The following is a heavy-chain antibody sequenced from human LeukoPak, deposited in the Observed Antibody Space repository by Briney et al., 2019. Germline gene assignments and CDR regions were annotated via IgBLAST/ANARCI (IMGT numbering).Heavy chain of an antibody. CDR1: GGSFDDYY. CDR2: IHPHGIF. V-gene: IGHV4-34*01. Sequence: SETLSLTCAVHGGSFDDYYCSWIRQPPGKGLEWIGEIHPHGIFYYNSSLTSRVTISIDTSKSQFSLRLTSVTAADTAFYYCARGRDRSKAGDLWGQGSLVIVSS. D-gene: IGHD5-24*01. CDR3: ARGRDRSKAGDL. J-gene: IGHJ5*02.